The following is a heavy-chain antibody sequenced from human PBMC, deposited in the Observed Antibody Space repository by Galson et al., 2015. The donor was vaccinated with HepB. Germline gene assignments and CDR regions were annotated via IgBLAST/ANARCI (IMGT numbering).Heavy chain of an antibody. V-gene: IGHV4-39*07. CDR3: ARGQVRGSSSWTGSYYYYYMDV. CDR1: GASISTSNYY. Sequence: SETLSLTCSVSGASISTSNYYWGWLRQPPGKGLEWIASMFYSGNTLYSPSLKSRVAISVDTSKNQFSLKLSSVTAADTAVYYCARGQVRGSSSWTGSYYYYYMDVWGKGTTVTVSS. CDR2: MFYSGNT. J-gene: IGHJ6*03. D-gene: IGHD6-13*01.